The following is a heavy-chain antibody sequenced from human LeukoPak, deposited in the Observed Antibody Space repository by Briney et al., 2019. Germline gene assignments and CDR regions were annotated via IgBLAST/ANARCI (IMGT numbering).Heavy chain of an antibody. V-gene: IGHV4-61*01. CDR1: GGSVSSGSYY. J-gene: IGHJ5*02. D-gene: IGHD3-22*01. CDR3: ARAYDTSGYGFDP. CDR2: IYRSGST. Sequence: SETLSLTCTVSGGSVSSGSYYWTWIRQPPVKGLEWIGYIYRSGSTNYNPSLKSRVTISVDTSKNQFSLKLSSVTAADTAVYYCARAYDTSGYGFDPWGQGTLVTVSS.